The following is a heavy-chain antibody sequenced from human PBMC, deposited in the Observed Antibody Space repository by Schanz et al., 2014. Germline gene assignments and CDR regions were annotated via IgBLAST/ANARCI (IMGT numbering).Heavy chain of an antibody. Sequence: EVQLLESGGGLVQPGGSLRLSCAASGFTFSSHWMHWVRQDPGKGLVWVARINSVGSNTDYADSVKGRFTISRDSSKNTLYLQMNSLRPEDTAIYYCAKNQYDDVDLSSFYFDFWGQGTLVTVSS. D-gene: IGHD3-10*02. J-gene: IGHJ4*02. CDR3: AKNQYDDVDLSSFYFDF. CDR2: INSVGSNT. CDR1: GFTFSSHW. V-gene: IGHV3-74*02.